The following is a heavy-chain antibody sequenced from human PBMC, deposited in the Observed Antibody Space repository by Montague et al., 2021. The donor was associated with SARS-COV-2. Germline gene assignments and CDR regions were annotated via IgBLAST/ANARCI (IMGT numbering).Heavy chain of an antibody. V-gene: IGHV4-59*11. CDR3: ARAVSVRRAVNWFDP. Sequence: SETLSLTCTVSGGSMSDHYWAWIRQPPGKGLEWLAYIYHSGGINSNASLKSRVTMSVDTPKNQFSLKSTTVTAADTAVYYCARAVSVRRAVNWFDPWGQGTLVTVSS. CDR1: GGSMSDHY. D-gene: IGHD3-10*01. J-gene: IGHJ5*02. CDR2: IYHSGGI.